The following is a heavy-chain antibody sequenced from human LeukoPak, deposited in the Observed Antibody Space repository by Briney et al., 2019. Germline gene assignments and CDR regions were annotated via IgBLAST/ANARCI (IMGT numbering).Heavy chain of an antibody. D-gene: IGHD3-22*01. CDR2: INPNSGGT. J-gene: IGHJ4*02. CDR1: GYTFTGYY. Sequence: ASVKVSCKASGYTFTGYYMHWVRQAPGQGLEWMGWINPNSGGTNYAQKFQGRVTMTRDTSISTAYMELSRLRSDDTAVYYCARDPENPYYYDSSGYHQWGQGTLVTVSS. CDR3: ARDPENPYYYDSSGYHQ. V-gene: IGHV1-2*02.